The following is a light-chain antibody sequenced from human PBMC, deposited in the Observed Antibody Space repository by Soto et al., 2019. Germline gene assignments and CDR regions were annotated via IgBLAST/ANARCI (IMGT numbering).Light chain of an antibody. CDR1: SSDIGAGFG. CDR2: GNN. Sequence: QAVLTQPPSVSGAPGQRVTMSCTGSSSDIGAGFGVHWYQQPPGTAPKLLIFGNNNRPSGVPDRFSGSKSGTSASLAITGLQAEDEADYYCQSYDSSLSGSVVFGGGTKLTVL. CDR3: QSYDSSLSGSVV. V-gene: IGLV1-40*01. J-gene: IGLJ2*01.